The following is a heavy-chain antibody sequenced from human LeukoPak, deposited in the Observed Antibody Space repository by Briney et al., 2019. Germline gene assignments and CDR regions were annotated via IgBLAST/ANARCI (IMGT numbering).Heavy chain of an antibody. V-gene: IGHV3-66*01. Sequence: GGSLRLSCAASGFTVSSNYMSWVRQAPGKGLEWVSVIYSGGSTYYADSVKGRFTISRDNSKNTLYLQMSSLRAEDTAVYYCARIWGDGYYFDYWGQGTLVTVSS. CDR1: GFTVSSNY. D-gene: IGHD5-24*01. CDR2: IYSGGST. J-gene: IGHJ4*02. CDR3: ARIWGDGYYFDY.